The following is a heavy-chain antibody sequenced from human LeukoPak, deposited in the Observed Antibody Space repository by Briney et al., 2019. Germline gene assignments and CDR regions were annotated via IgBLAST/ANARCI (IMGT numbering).Heavy chain of an antibody. CDR1: GFTFSSHW. Sequence: GGSLRLSCAASGFTFSSHWMHWVRQAPGKGLVWVSRINSDGSSTSYADSVKGRFTISRDNAKNTLYLQMNSLRAEDTAVYYCARDMEYSYGLSGDAFDIWGQGTMVTVSS. J-gene: IGHJ3*02. V-gene: IGHV3-74*01. CDR2: INSDGSST. CDR3: ARDMEYSYGLSGDAFDI. D-gene: IGHD5-18*01.